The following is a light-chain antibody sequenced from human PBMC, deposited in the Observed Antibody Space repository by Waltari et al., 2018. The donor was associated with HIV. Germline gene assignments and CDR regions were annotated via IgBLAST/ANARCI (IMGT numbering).Light chain of an antibody. J-gene: IGLJ1*01. Sequence: QSALTQPASMSGSPGQAITISCPGTNTTLGSYDYVSWDQQYPGKAPKLLIYEVINRPSGISSRFSGSKSGNTASLTISGLQTEDEADYICASFAYGSTFYVFGNGT. V-gene: IGLV2-14*01. CDR1: NTTLGSYDY. CDR2: EVI. CDR3: ASFAYGSTFYV.